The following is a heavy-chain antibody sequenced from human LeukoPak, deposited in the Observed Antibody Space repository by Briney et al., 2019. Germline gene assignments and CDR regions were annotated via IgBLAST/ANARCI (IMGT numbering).Heavy chain of an antibody. Sequence: GGSLRLSCAASGFTFSTYSMNWVRRAPGKGLEWVSSISSTSSYIYYADSVKGRFTISRDNAKNSLYLQMNSLRAEDTAVYYCARGMTTVTTGGYWGQGTLVTVSS. V-gene: IGHV3-21*01. CDR1: GFTFSTYS. CDR3: ARGMTTVTTGGY. J-gene: IGHJ4*02. CDR2: ISSTSSYI. D-gene: IGHD4-17*01.